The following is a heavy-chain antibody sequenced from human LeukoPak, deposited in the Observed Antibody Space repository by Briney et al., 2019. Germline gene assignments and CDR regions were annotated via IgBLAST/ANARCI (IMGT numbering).Heavy chain of an antibody. CDR2: ISAYNGNT. CDR1: GYTFTSYG. J-gene: IGHJ3*02. CDR3: ARGYDYVWGSYPNDAFDI. D-gene: IGHD3-16*01. V-gene: IGHV1-18*01. Sequence: ASVKVSCKASGYTFTSYGISWVRQAPGQGLEWMGWISAYNGNTNYAQKLQGRVTMTTDTSTSTAYMELRSLRSDDTAVYYCARGYDYVWGSYPNDAFDIWGQGTMVTVSS.